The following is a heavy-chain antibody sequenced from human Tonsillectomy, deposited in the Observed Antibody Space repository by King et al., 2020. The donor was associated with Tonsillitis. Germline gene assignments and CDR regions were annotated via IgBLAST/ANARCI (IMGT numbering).Heavy chain of an antibody. V-gene: IGHV3-49*05. CDR3: TIRSYGYYFDS. D-gene: IGHD3-16*01. J-gene: IGHJ4*02. CDR1: GFTFGDYA. Sequence: VQLVESGGGLVKPGRSLRLSCTASGFTFGDYAMSWFRQAPGKGLEWVGFIRSKAYGGTTEYDASVKGRFTISRDDSKSIAYLQMNSLKTEDTAVYYCTIRSYGYYFDSWGQGTLVTVSS. CDR2: IRSKAYGGTT.